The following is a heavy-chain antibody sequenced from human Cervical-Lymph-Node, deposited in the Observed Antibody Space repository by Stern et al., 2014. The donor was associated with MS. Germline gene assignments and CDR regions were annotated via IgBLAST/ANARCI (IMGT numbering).Heavy chain of an antibody. CDR1: GYKFTNQW. CDR3: ATHPVGP. V-gene: IGHV5-51*01. CDR2: IYPVDSDT. Sequence: EVQLVESGAEVKKPGESLKISCKTSGYKFTNQWIAWVRQMPGKVLEFMGIIYPVDSDTRYNPAFQGQVITSADKSLNTASLQGSSLKASDSAMYYCATHPVGPWGQGTLVTVSS. J-gene: IGHJ5*02.